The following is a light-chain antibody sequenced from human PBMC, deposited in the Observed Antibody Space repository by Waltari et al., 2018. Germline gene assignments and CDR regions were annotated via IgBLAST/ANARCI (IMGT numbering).Light chain of an antibody. Sequence: ILMTQSPLSLPATPGDPASIPCRSSQRLLHSNGYNYLDWYLQKPGPSPQVLIYLGSNRASGVPDRFSGSGAGTDFTLNISRVEAEDVGVYYCMQILQPARTFGQGTRLEIK. J-gene: IGKJ2*01. CDR3: MQILQPART. CDR2: LGS. V-gene: IGKV2-28*01. CDR1: QRLLHSNGYNY.